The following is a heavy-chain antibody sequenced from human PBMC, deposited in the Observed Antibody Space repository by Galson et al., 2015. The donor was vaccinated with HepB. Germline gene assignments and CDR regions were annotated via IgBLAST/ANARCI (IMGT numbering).Heavy chain of an antibody. D-gene: IGHD2-15*01. CDR2: ISAYNGNT. J-gene: IGHJ4*02. CDR1: GYTFTSYG. V-gene: IGHV1-18*01. CDR3: ARTGWGGCSGGSCYFDY. Sequence: SVKVSCKASGYTFTSYGISWVRQAPGQGLEWMGWISAYNGNTNYAQKLQGRVTMTTDTSTSTAYMELRSLRSDDTAVYYCARTGWGGCSGGSCYFDYWGQGTLVTVSS.